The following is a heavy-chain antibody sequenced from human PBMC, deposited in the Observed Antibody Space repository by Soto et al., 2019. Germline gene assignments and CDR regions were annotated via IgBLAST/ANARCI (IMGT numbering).Heavy chain of an antibody. Sequence: GGSLRLSCAASGFTSSNYWMHWFRQAPGKGLVWVSRIKSDGSSTSYADSVKGRFTISRDNAKNTLDLQMHGLRAEDMAVYYCARDQLGYDSSGYYPDYWGQGT. CDR3: ARDQLGYDSSGYYPDY. CDR2: IKSDGSST. CDR1: GFTSSNYW. V-gene: IGHV3-74*01. J-gene: IGHJ4*02. D-gene: IGHD3-22*01.